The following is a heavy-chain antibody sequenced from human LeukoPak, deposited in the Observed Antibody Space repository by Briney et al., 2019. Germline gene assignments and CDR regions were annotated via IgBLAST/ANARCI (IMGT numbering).Heavy chain of an antibody. Sequence: GGSLRLSCAASGSTFNNYNMNWVRQAPGKGLEWVSSISTSSNYIYYADSVKGRFTISRDNAKNSLYLQMNSLRAEDTAVYYCARDRPYSGSHGGDYWGQGTLVIVSS. CDR2: ISTSSNYI. J-gene: IGHJ4*02. V-gene: IGHV3-21*04. CDR1: GSTFNNYN. CDR3: ARDRPYSGSHGGDY. D-gene: IGHD1-26*01.